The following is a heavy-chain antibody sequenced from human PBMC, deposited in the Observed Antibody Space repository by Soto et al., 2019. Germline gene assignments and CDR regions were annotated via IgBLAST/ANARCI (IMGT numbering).Heavy chain of an antibody. V-gene: IGHV4-59*01. Sequence: PSETLSLTCTVSGGSISSYYWSWIRQPPGKGLEWIGYIHYSGSTYYNPSLKSRVTISVDTSKNQFSLKLSSMTAADTAVYYCALRSIAVVPEYWGQGTLVTVSS. J-gene: IGHJ4*02. CDR2: IHYSGST. CDR1: GGSISSYY. D-gene: IGHD3-22*01. CDR3: ALRSIAVVPEY.